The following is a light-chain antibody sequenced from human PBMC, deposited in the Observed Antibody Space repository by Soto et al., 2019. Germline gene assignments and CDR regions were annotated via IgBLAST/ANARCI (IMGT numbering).Light chain of an antibody. CDR2: GAS. V-gene: IGKV3-20*01. CDR3: QQCDGSPRLT. Sequence: EIVLTQSPGTLSLSPGERATLSCRASQSVSSSYLAWYQQKPGQAPRLLIYGASSRATGIPARFSGSGSGTDFTLTISRLEPEDFAVYYWQQCDGSPRLTCGGGTKLEIK. J-gene: IGKJ4*01. CDR1: QSVSSSY.